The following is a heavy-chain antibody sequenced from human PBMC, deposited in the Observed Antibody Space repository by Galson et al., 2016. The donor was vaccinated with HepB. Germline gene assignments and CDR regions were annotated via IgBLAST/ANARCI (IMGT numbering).Heavy chain of an antibody. Sequence: QSGAEVKKPGESLKISCKGSGYTFANYWIGWVRQMPGKGLEWMGLIYPGDSETRYRPSFEGQVTISVDMSTTTAYVQWSSLKTSDTAMYYCARCSSSSVLHPDAFDLWGQGTGVTVSS. J-gene: IGHJ3*01. D-gene: IGHD2-15*01. CDR3: ARCSSSSVLHPDAFDL. CDR2: IYPGDSET. CDR1: GYTFANYW. V-gene: IGHV5-51*01.